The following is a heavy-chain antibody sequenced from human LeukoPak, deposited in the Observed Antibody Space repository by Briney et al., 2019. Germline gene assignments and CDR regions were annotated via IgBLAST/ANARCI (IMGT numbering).Heavy chain of an antibody. D-gene: IGHD6-13*01. CDR3: ARCFGVPSAGNFDL. V-gene: IGHV3-23*01. Sequence: PGGSLRLSCAASGFSFSSYAMTWVRQAPGKGLEWVSGIGGSGAITSYADSVTGRFTSSRDNSKNTLYLLMNSLRAEDTAIYFCARCFGVPSAGNFDLWGRGTLVTVSS. CDR1: GFSFSSYA. CDR2: IGGSGAIT. J-gene: IGHJ4*02.